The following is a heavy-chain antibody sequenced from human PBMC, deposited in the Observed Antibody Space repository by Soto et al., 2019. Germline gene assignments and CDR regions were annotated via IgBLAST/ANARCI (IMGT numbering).Heavy chain of an antibody. CDR1: GGSISSTTFY. V-gene: IGHV4-39*01. J-gene: IGHJ5*02. D-gene: IGHD6-19*01. CDR3: ARLLGWSNYNYFDP. Sequence: SETLSLTCSVSGGSISSTTFYWGWIRQPPRQGLELIGSISYRGSTSYNPSLKSRVTISVDTSKNQFSLRLTSVTAADTAVYYCARLLGWSNYNYFDPSGQGTLVTVYS. CDR2: ISYRGST.